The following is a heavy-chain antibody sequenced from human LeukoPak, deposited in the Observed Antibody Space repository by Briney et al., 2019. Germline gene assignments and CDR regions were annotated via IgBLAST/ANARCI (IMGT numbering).Heavy chain of an antibody. CDR2: INPNTGGT. CDR1: GYTFTGYY. D-gene: IGHD6-19*01. Sequence: GASVKVSCKASGYTFTGYYMHWVRQAPGQGLEWMGRINPNTGGTNYAQKFQGRVTLTSDTSISTAYMEVSRLRSDDTAVYYCARGLSSGDYWGQGTLVTVSS. V-gene: IGHV1-2*06. CDR3: ARGLSSGDY. J-gene: IGHJ4*02.